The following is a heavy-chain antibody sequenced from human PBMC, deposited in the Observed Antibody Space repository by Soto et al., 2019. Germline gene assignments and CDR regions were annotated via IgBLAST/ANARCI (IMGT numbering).Heavy chain of an antibody. CDR1: GGTFSSYA. D-gene: IGHD3-10*01. CDR2: IIPIFGTA. CDR3: ARVGGVIAHVNMVRAPLDYYYYYGMDV. Sequence: GASVKVSCKASGGTFSSYAISWVRQAPGQGLEWMGGIIPIFGTANYAQKFQGRVTITADKSTSTAYMELSSLRSEDTAMYYCARVGGVIAHVNMVRAPLDYYYYYGMDVWGQGTTVTVSS. V-gene: IGHV1-69*06. J-gene: IGHJ6*02.